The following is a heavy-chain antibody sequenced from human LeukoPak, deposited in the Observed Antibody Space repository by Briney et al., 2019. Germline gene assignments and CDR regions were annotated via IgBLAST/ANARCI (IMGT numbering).Heavy chain of an antibody. V-gene: IGHV4-39*07. Sequence: SETLSLTCTVSGGSISSSSYYWGWIRQPPGNGLEWIGSIYYSGSTYYNPSLKSRVTISVDTSKNQFSLKLSSVTAADTAVYYCAREDNGDRALGDYWGQGTLVTVSS. CDR2: IYYSGST. CDR1: GGSISSSSYY. D-gene: IGHD4/OR15-4a*01. CDR3: AREDNGDRALGDY. J-gene: IGHJ4*02.